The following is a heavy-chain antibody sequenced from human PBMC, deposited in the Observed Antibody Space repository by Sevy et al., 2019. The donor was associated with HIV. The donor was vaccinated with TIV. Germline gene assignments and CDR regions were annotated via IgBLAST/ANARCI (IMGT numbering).Heavy chain of an antibody. V-gene: IGHV4-59*13. J-gene: IGHJ5*02. D-gene: IGHD3-10*01. CDR3: ARVGPYGSGSYYNTGFENWFDP. Sequence: SETLSLTCTVSGGSISSYYWSWIRQPPGKGLEWIGYIYYRGSTNYNPSLKSRVTISVATSKNQFSLKLGSVTAADTAVYYCARVGPYGSGSYYNTGFENWFDPWGQGTLVTVSS. CDR1: GGSISSYY. CDR2: IYYRGST.